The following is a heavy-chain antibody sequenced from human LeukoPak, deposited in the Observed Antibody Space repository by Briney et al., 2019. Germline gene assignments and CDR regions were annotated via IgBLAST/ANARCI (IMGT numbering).Heavy chain of an antibody. CDR1: GGSISSGSYY. V-gene: IGHV4-39*07. CDR2: NNHSGST. J-gene: IGHJ4*02. CDR3: ARRPPAYYQGSGTYFKGGFDY. D-gene: IGHD3-10*01. Sequence: SETLSLTCTVSGGSISSGSYYWNWIRQPPGKGLEWIGENNHSGSTKYNPSLKRRVAISVDTSKNQFSLKLSSVTAADTAVYYCARRPPAYYQGSGTYFKGGFDYWGQGTLVTVSS.